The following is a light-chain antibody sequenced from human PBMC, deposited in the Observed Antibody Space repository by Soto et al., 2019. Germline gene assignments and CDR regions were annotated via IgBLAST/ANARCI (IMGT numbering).Light chain of an antibody. CDR3: AAWDDSLGGSWV. Sequence: QSVLTQPPSASGTPGQRVIISCSGRSSNIGSNYVYWFQHLPGTAPKLLIYANDQRPSGVPDRFSGSKSGISASLAISGLRSEDEADYHCAAWDDSLGGSWVFGGGTKLTVL. J-gene: IGLJ3*02. CDR2: AND. V-gene: IGLV1-47*02. CDR1: SSNIGSNY.